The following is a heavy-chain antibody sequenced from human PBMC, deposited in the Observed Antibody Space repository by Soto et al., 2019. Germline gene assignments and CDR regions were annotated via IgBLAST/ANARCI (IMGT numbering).Heavy chain of an antibody. D-gene: IGHD1-7*01. Sequence: PSETLSLTCAVYGGSFSGYYWSWIRQPPGKGLEWIGEINHSGSTNYNPSLKSRVTISVDTSKNQFSLKLSSVTAADTAVYYCARQGLELELQENWFDPWGQGTLVTVSS. CDR3: ARQGLELELQENWFDP. J-gene: IGHJ5*02. V-gene: IGHV4-34*01. CDR1: GGSFSGYY. CDR2: INHSGST.